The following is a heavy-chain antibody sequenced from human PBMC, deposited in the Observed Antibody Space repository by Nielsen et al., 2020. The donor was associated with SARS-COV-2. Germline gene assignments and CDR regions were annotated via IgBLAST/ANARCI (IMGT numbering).Heavy chain of an antibody. CDR2: IYYSGST. CDR1: GGSISSGAYY. Sequence: SETLSLTCTVSGGSISSGAYYWSWIRQPPGKGLEWIGYIYYSGSTYYNPSLKSRVTISLDTSKNQFFLKLSSVTAADRAVYYCARAPITMIVVVNAFDIWGQGTMVTVSS. D-gene: IGHD3-22*01. J-gene: IGHJ3*02. CDR3: ARAPITMIVVVNAFDI. V-gene: IGHV4-61*08.